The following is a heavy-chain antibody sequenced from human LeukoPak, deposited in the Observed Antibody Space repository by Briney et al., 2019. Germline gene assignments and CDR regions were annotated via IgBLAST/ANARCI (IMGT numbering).Heavy chain of an antibody. CDR2: ISSSGGRT. CDR3: AKDAIPHYYDSRGYSIADAFDI. V-gene: IGHV3-23*01. J-gene: IGHJ3*02. Sequence: GGSLRLSCAASGFTFGNYAMSWVRQAPGKGLEWVSGISSSGGRTYYADSVKGRFTISRDNSKNTVYLQMNSLRAEDTAVYYCAKDAIPHYYDSRGYSIADAFDIWGQGTVVTVSS. CDR1: GFTFGNYA. D-gene: IGHD3-22*01.